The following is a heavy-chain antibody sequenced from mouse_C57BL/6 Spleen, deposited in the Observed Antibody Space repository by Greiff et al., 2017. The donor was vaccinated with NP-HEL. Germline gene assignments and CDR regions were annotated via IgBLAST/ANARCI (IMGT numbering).Heavy chain of an antibody. CDR2: IYWDDDK. D-gene: IGHD2-12*01. J-gene: IGHJ4*01. Sequence: QVTLKECGPGILQSSQTLSLTCSFSGFSLSTSGMGVSWIRQPSGKGLEWLAHIYWDDDKRYNPSLKSRLTISKDTSRNQVFLKITSVDTADTATYDCARRFYSDAMDYWGQGTSVTVSS. CDR3: ARRFYSDAMDY. V-gene: IGHV8-12*01. CDR1: GFSLSTSGMG.